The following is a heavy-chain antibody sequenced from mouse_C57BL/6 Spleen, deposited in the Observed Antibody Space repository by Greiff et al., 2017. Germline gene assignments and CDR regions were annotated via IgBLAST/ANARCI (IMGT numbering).Heavy chain of an antibody. CDR3: TAYYSNRYYFDY. V-gene: IGHV14-1*01. D-gene: IGHD2-5*01. CDR2: IDPEDGDT. CDR1: GFNIKDYY. Sequence: VQLQQSGAELVRPGASVKLSCTASGFNIKDYYMHWVKQRPEQCLEWIGRIDPEDGDTEYAPKFQGKATMTADTSSNTAYLQLSSLTSEDTAVYYCTAYYSNRYYFDYWCQGTTLTVSS. J-gene: IGHJ2*01.